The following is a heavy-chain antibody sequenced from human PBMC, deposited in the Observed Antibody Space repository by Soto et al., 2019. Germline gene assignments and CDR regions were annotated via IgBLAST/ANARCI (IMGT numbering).Heavy chain of an antibody. CDR2: IIPIFGTA. D-gene: IGHD3-16*02. Sequence: ASVKVSCKASGGTFSSYAISWVRQAPGQGLEWMGGIIPIFGTANYAQKFQGRVTITADESTSTAYMELSSLRSEDTAVYYCARSRYDYVWGSYRYYYGMDVWGQGTTVTV. J-gene: IGHJ6*02. V-gene: IGHV1-69*13. CDR3: ARSRYDYVWGSYRYYYGMDV. CDR1: GGTFSSYA.